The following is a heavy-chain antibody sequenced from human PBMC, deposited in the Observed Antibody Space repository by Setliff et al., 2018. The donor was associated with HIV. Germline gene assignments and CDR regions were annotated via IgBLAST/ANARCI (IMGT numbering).Heavy chain of an antibody. CDR1: GGSISSGDYY. V-gene: IGHV4-39*02. CDR3: ARGRRSAIFGVAIVGPPI. Sequence: SETLSLTCTVSGGSISSGDYYWSWIRQHPGKGLEWIGSIYYSGSTYYNPSLKRRVTISVDTPTNHFSLRLSSVTAADTALYYCARGRRSAIFGVAIVGPPIWGQGTPVTVSS. D-gene: IGHD3-3*01. J-gene: IGHJ1*01. CDR2: IYYSGST.